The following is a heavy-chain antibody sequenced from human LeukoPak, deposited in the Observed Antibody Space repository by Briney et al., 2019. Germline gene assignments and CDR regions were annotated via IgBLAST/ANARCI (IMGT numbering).Heavy chain of an antibody. V-gene: IGHV4-34*01. D-gene: IGHD4-17*01. J-gene: IGHJ4*02. Sequence: SETLSLTCAVYGGSFSGYYWSWIRQPPGKGLEWIGEINHSGSTNYNPSLKSRVTISVDTSKNQFSLKLSSVTAADTAVYYCARLDYGDYAPTFDYWGQGTLVTVSS. CDR2: INHSGST. CDR3: ARLDYGDYAPTFDY. CDR1: GGSFSGYY.